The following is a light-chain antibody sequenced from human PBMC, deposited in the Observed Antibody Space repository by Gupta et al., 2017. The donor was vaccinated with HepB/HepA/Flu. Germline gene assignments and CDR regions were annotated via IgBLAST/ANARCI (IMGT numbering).Light chain of an antibody. CDR2: KDS. CDR3: QAWDSSTVV. V-gene: IGLV3-1*01. Sequence: SYELTQPPSVSVSPGQTASITYSGDKLGDKYACWYQQKPGQSPVLVIYKDSKRPSGIPERFSGSNSGNTATLTISGTQARDEADYDCQAWDSSTVVFGGGTKLTVL. J-gene: IGLJ2*01. CDR1: KLGDKY.